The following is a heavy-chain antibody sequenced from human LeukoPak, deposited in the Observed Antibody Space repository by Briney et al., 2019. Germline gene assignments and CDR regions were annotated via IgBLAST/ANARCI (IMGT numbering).Heavy chain of an antibody. CDR3: ARSRGRGYYYYGMDV. D-gene: IGHD3-22*01. CDR2: INHSGST. J-gene: IGHJ6*02. Sequence: PSETLSLTCAVYGGSFSGYYWSWIRQPPGKGLEWIGEINHSGSTNYNPSLKSRVTISVDTSKNQFSLKLSSVTAADTAVYYCARSRGRGYYYYGMDVWGQGTTVTVSS. V-gene: IGHV4-34*01. CDR1: GGSFSGYY.